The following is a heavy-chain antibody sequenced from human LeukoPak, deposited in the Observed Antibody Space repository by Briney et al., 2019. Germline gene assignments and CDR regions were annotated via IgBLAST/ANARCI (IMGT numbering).Heavy chain of an antibody. V-gene: IGHV3-7*04. Sequence: PGGSLRLSCAASGFTFSTYAMSWVRQAPGKGLEWVVNIKHDGTEKYYVDSVKGRFTLSRDNAKNSLFLQMNSLRAEDTAVYYCARETRWELFDYWGQGILVTVSS. CDR2: IKHDGTEK. CDR1: GFTFSTYA. CDR3: ARETRWELFDY. J-gene: IGHJ4*02. D-gene: IGHD1-26*01.